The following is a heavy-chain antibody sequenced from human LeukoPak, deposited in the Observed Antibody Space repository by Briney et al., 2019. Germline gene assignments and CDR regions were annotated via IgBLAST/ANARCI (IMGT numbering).Heavy chain of an antibody. D-gene: IGHD5-18*01. CDR2: IYTSGST. CDR3: AREDVDTGSDC. J-gene: IGHJ4*02. Sequence: PSETLSLTCTVSGGSISSGTYHWSWIRQPAGKGLEWIGRIYTSGSTDYNPFLKSRVTISKDTSQNHFSLKLSSVTAADTAVYYCAREDVDTGSDCWGQGTLVTVST. V-gene: IGHV4-61*02. CDR1: GGSISSGTYH.